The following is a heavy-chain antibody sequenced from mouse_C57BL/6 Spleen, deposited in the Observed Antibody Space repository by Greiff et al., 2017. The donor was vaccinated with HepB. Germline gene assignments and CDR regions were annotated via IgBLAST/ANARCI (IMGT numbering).Heavy chain of an antibody. Sequence: EVKLVESGGGLVKPGGSLKLSCAASGFTFSSYAMSWVRQTPEKRLEWVATISDGGSYTYYPDNVKGRFTISRDNAKNNLYLQMSHLKSEDTAMYYCARDRGNYYGSSYDPFAYWGQGTLVTVSA. J-gene: IGHJ3*01. CDR3: ARDRGNYYGSSYDPFAY. CDR1: GFTFSSYA. D-gene: IGHD1-1*01. V-gene: IGHV5-4*01. CDR2: ISDGGSYT.